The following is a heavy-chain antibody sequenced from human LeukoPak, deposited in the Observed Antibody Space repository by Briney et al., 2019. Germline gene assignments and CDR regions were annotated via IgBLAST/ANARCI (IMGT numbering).Heavy chain of an antibody. J-gene: IGHJ5*02. CDR3: ARRYRVMVRGVMGFDP. CDR2: INHSGST. D-gene: IGHD3-10*01. CDR1: GGSFSGYY. Sequence: SETLSLTCAVYGGSFSGYYWSWIRQPPGKGLEWIGEINHSGSTNYNPSLKSRVAISVDTSKNQFSLKLSSVTAADTAVYYCARRYRVMVRGVMGFDPWGQGTLVTVSS. V-gene: IGHV4-34*01.